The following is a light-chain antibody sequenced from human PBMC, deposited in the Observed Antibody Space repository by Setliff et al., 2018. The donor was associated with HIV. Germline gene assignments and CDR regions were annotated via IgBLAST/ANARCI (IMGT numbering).Light chain of an antibody. Sequence: QSVLTQPPSASGTPGQRVTISCSGSSSNIGSNTVNWYQQLPGTAPKLLIYGNNQRPSGVPVRFSGSKSGTSASLAISGLQSEDEADYYCQSYDSGLSGVFGGGTKVTVL. CDR1: SSNIGSNT. CDR2: GNN. J-gene: IGLJ3*02. V-gene: IGLV1-44*01. CDR3: QSYDSGLSGV.